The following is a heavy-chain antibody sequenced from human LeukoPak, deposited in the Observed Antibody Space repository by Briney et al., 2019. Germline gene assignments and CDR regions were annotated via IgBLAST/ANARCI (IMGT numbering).Heavy chain of an antibody. Sequence: SQTLSLTCTISGGSISSGGYSWSWFRQHPGKGLEWIGYIYYSGITYYNPSLKSRVTISVDTSKNQFSLKLSSVTAADTAVYYCARIYASGSNYYFDYWGQGTLVTVSS. CDR2: IYYSGIT. D-gene: IGHD3-10*01. V-gene: IGHV4-31*03. J-gene: IGHJ4*02. CDR1: GGSISSGGYS. CDR3: ARIYASGSNYYFDY.